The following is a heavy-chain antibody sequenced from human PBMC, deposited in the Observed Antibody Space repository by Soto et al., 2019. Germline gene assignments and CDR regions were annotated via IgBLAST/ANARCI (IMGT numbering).Heavy chain of an antibody. D-gene: IGHD3-10*01. V-gene: IGHV4-39*01. CDR3: ARGRFFGEFFNWFDP. CDR1: GGSISSSSYY. J-gene: IGHJ5*02. CDR2: IYYSGST. Sequence: SETLSLTCTVSGGSISSSSYYWGWIRQPPGKGLEWIGSIYYSGSTYYNPSLKSRVTISVDTSKNQFSLKLSSVTPADTAVYYCARGRFFGEFFNWFDPWGQGTLVTVSS.